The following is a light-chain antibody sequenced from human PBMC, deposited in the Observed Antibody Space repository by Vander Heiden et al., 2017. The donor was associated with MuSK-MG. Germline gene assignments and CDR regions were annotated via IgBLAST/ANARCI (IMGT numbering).Light chain of an antibody. J-gene: IGKJ1*01. CDR3: QQYYSYPRT. CDR2: AAS. CDR1: QGISSY. V-gene: IGKV1-8*01. Sequence: AIRMTQSPSSLSASTGDRVTITCRASQGISSYLAWYQQKPGKAPKLLIYAASTLQKWGPSRFSGSGSGTDFTLTISCLQSEDFATYYCQQYYSYPRTFGQGTKVEIK.